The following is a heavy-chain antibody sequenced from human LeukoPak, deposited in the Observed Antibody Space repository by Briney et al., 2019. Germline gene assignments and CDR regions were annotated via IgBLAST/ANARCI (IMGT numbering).Heavy chain of an antibody. CDR3: ARASVEMATTYYFDY. J-gene: IGHJ4*02. CDR1: GGSISSSSYY. CDR2: VYYSGST. Sequence: SETLSLTCTVSGGSISSSSYYWGWIRQPPGKGLERIGSVYYSGSTYYTPSLNSRVTISVDTSKNQFSLKLSSVTAADTAVYYWARASVEMATTYYFDYWGQGTLVTVSS. D-gene: IGHD5-24*01. V-gene: IGHV4-39*01.